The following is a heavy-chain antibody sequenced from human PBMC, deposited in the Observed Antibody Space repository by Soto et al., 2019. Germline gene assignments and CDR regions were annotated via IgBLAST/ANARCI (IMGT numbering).Heavy chain of an antibody. CDR2: ISGSSGNA. Sequence: QVQLVQSGAEVKNPGASVKVSCKTSGYTFTKYGVGWVRQAPGQGLEWMGWISGSSGNANYAEKVQARITLTTDTSTSTAYIELRSLRSDDPAVYYCAREMAGLGGEYDYWGQGTLVTVSS. J-gene: IGHJ4*02. CDR3: AREMAGLGGEYDY. D-gene: IGHD3-16*01. V-gene: IGHV1-18*01. CDR1: GYTFTKYG.